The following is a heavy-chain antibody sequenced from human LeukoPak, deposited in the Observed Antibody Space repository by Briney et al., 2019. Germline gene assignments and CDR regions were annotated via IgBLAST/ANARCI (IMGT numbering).Heavy chain of an antibody. V-gene: IGHV3-23*01. D-gene: IGHD1-26*01. CDR1: GFTVTDYA. CDR3: AKDKGWGYSSYDYYGMDV. Sequence: GGSLRLSCAASGFTVTDYAMSWVRQTPGKGLGWVSAISASGILKYYADSVQGRFTISRDNSKNTLYLQMNSLRAEDTAVYYCAKDKGWGYSSYDYYGMDVWGQGTTVTVSS. CDR2: ISASGILK. J-gene: IGHJ6*02.